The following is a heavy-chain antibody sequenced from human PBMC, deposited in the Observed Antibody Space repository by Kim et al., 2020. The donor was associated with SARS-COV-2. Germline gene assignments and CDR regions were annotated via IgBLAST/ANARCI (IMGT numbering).Heavy chain of an antibody. D-gene: IGHD2-15*01. Sequence: NYTPSLKSRVTIEMDTSKNQFSLKLSSVTAADTAVYYCARSATVSSWFDPWGQGTLVTVSS. J-gene: IGHJ5*02. V-gene: IGHV4-4*09. CDR3: ARSATVSSWFDP.